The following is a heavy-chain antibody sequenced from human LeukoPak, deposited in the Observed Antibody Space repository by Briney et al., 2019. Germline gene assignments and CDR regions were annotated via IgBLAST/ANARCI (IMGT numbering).Heavy chain of an antibody. CDR1: GGSFSGDY. J-gene: IGHJ4*02. CDR2: INHSGIT. CDR3: ARSLRIAAPIDY. D-gene: IGHD6-13*01. Sequence: SETLSLTCAVSGGSFSGDYCSWIRQTPGKGLEWIGDINHSGITNYNPSLKSRVTISVDTSKNQFSLKLSSVTAADTAVYYCARSLRIAAPIDYWGQGTLVTVSS. V-gene: IGHV4-34*01.